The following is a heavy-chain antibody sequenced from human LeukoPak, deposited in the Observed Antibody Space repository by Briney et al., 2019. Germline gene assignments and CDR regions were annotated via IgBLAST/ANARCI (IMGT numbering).Heavy chain of an antibody. CDR2: IIPIFGTA. J-gene: IGHJ4*02. CDR1: GGTFSSYA. D-gene: IGHD2-2*01. V-gene: IGHV1-69*13. CDR3: ARGGNCSSTSCYRPPPFDY. Sequence: ASVKVSCKASGGTFSSYAISWVRQAPGQGLEWMGGIIPIFGTANYAQKFQGRVTITADESTSTAYMELSSLRSEDTAVYYCARGGNCSSTSCYRPPPFDYWGQGTLVTVSS.